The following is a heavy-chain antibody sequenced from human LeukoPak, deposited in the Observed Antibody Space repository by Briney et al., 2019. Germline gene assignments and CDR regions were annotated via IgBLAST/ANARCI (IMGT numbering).Heavy chain of an antibody. Sequence: ASVKVSCKASGGTFSSYAINWVRQAPGQGLEWMGGIIPFFGTTNYAQTFQGRVAITTDESTSTAYMELSSLRSEDTAVYYCARRGGGHYSSSWYNAFDIWGQGTMVTVSS. D-gene: IGHD6-13*01. CDR1: GGTFSSYA. V-gene: IGHV1-69*05. CDR3: ARRGGGHYSSSWYNAFDI. CDR2: IIPFFGTT. J-gene: IGHJ3*02.